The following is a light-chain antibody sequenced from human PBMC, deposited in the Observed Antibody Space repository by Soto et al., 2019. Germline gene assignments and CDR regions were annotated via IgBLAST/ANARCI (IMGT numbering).Light chain of an antibody. CDR2: YDD. CDR3: AVWDDNLNGVV. V-gene: IGLV1-36*01. Sequence: QSVRTQPPSVSEAPRQRVTISCSGSRSNIGNNAVNWYQQLPGKAPKLLIYYDDLLPSGVSDRFPGSKSGTSASLAISGLQSEDEADYYCAVWDDNLNGVVFGGGTKVTVL. CDR1: RSNIGNNA. J-gene: IGLJ2*01.